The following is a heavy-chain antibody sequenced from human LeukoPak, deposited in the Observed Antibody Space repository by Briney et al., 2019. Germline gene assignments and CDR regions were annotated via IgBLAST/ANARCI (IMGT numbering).Heavy chain of an antibody. V-gene: IGHV3-11*01. Sequence: PGGSLRLSCAASGFTFSNYYMSWIRQAPGKGLEWLSYISSNAISTHYADSVKGRFTISRDNAKNSLYLQMNSLRGEDTAVYYCARDCRDRSMPIDFWGQGTLVTVSS. CDR1: GFTFSNYY. CDR2: ISSNAIST. CDR3: ARDCRDRSMPIDF. J-gene: IGHJ4*02. D-gene: IGHD2/OR15-2a*01.